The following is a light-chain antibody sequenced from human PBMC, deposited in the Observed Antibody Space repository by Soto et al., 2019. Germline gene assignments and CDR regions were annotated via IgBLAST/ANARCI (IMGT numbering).Light chain of an antibody. CDR1: SSNIGSNP. CDR2: RSN. V-gene: IGLV1-44*01. Sequence: QPVLTQPPSASGAPGQRVTISCSGSSSNIGSNPLTWYQQLPGTAPKLLIYRSNQRPSGVPDRFSGSKSGTSGSLAISGLQSEDEADYYCAAGDDSLYGPVFGGGTKLTVL. CDR3: AAGDDSLYGPV. J-gene: IGLJ3*02.